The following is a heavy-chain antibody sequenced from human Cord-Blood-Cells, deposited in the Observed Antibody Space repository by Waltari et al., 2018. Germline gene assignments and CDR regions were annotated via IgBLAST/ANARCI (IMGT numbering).Heavy chain of an antibody. CDR1: GYTFTGYY. V-gene: IGHV1-2*04. Sequence: QVQLVQSGAEVKKPGASVKVSCKASGYTFTGYYMHWVRQATGQGLECMGWINPDRGGTNVAPRFQGWVTTTRDTSISTAYMEVSRLRSDDTAVYYCARPLGDCSGGSCYYDAFDIWGQGTMVTVSS. D-gene: IGHD2-15*01. J-gene: IGHJ3*02. CDR3: ARPLGDCSGGSCYYDAFDI. CDR2: INPDRGGT.